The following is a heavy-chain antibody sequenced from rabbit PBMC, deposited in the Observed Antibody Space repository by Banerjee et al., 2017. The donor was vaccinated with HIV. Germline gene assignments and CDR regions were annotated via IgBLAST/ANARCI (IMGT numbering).Heavy chain of an antibody. V-gene: IGHV1S45*01. Sequence: QEQLVESGGGLVQPGGSLKLSCKASGFSFSDNYYMCWVRQAPGKGLEWIACIYAGSSSITYYATWAKGRFTISKTSSTTVTLQMTSLTAADTATYFCASDNRSSSGYAPFKLWGQGTLVTVS. CDR2: IYAGSSSIT. CDR1: GFSFSDNYY. CDR3: ASDNRSSSGYAPFKL. J-gene: IGHJ4*01. D-gene: IGHD1-1*01.